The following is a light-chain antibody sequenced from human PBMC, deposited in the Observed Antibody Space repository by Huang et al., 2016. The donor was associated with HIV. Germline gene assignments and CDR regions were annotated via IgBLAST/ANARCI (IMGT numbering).Light chain of an antibody. CDR1: QNVISNY. Sequence: EIVLTQSPGTLSLSPGERATLSCRASQNVISNYLAWYQHRPGQAPRLLIYGASSRATGIPDRFSGSGSGTSFSLTISRLEPEDFAIYYCHQYGESPPTFGQGTRLEMK. J-gene: IGKJ5*01. CDR2: GAS. V-gene: IGKV3-20*01. CDR3: HQYGESPPT.